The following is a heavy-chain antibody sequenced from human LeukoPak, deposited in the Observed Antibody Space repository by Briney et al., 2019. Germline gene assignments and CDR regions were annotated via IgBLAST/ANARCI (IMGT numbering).Heavy chain of an antibody. D-gene: IGHD3-16*01. CDR2: IYYSETT. CDR1: GGSISSYY. V-gene: IGHV4-59*01. J-gene: IGHJ3*02. CDR3: ARDLPITNTYAFDI. Sequence: SETLSLTCTVSGGSISSYYWSWIRQPPGKGLEWIGYIYYSETTDYNPSLKSRVTISVGASKLWFSLRLSSVTAADTAVYYCARDLPITNTYAFDIWGQGTMVTVSS.